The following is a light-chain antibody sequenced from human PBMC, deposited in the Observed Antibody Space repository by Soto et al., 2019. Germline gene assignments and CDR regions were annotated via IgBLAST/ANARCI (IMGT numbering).Light chain of an antibody. J-gene: IGKJ1*01. CDR2: GAS. Sequence: IVMTQSPATLSVSPGERATLSCRASQSVSSNLAWYQQKPGQAPRLLIFGASIRATGVPARFSAGESGTEFTLTISSLQSEDFAVYYCQQYNDWWTFGQGTTVEIK. CDR1: QSVSSN. V-gene: IGKV3-15*01. CDR3: QQYNDWWT.